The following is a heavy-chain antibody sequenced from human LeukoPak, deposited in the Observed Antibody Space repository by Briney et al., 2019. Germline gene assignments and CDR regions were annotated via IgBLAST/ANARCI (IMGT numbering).Heavy chain of an antibody. CDR1: GFTFSSYA. V-gene: IGHV3-66*01. Sequence: GGSLRLSCAASGFTFSSYAMSWVRQAPGKGLEWVSVIYSGGSTYYADSVKGRFTISRDNSKNTLYLQMNSLRAEDTAVYYCARGYCSSTSCSRPPDYWGQGTLVTVSS. D-gene: IGHD2-2*01. CDR2: IYSGGST. CDR3: ARGYCSSTSCSRPPDY. J-gene: IGHJ4*02.